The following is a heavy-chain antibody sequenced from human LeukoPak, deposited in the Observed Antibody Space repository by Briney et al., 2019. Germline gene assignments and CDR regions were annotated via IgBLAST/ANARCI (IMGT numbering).Heavy chain of an antibody. Sequence: SVKVSCKASGGTFSSYAISWVRQAPGQGLEWMGGIIPIFGTANYAQKFQGRVTITADESTSTAYMELSSLRSEDTAVYYCARDGNSSSWYRAFDIWGQGTMVTVSS. D-gene: IGHD6-13*01. CDR1: GGTFSSYA. V-gene: IGHV1-69*13. J-gene: IGHJ3*02. CDR3: ARDGNSSSWYRAFDI. CDR2: IIPIFGTA.